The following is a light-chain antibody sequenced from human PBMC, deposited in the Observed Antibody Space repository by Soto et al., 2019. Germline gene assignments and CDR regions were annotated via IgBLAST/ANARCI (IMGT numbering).Light chain of an antibody. J-gene: IGKJ1*01. CDR3: MQTLQTWT. CDR1: QSLVHSNGYNY. CDR2: LGS. V-gene: IGKV2-28*01. Sequence: DIVMTQSPLSLPVTPGEPASISCRSSQSLVHSNGYNYLDWYMQKPGQSPQLLIYLGSNRASGVPDRFSGSRSGTDFTLKISRVEAEDVGVYYCMQTLQTWTFGQGTKVEIK.